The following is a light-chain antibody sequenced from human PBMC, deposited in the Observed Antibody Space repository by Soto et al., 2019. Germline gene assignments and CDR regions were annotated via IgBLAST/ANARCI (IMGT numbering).Light chain of an antibody. V-gene: IGLV1-44*01. CDR1: SSNNGSNT. J-gene: IGLJ1*01. CDR3: AAWDDSLNGFYV. CDR2: SNN. Sequence: QSVLTQPPSASGTPGQRVTISCSGSSSNNGSNTVNWYQQLPGTAPKLLIYSNNQRPSGVPDRFSGSKSGTSASLAISGLQSEDEADYYCAAWDDSLNGFYVFGTGTKV.